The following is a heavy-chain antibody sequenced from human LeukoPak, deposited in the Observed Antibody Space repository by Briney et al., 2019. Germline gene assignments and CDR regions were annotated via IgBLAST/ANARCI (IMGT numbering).Heavy chain of an antibody. D-gene: IGHD4-17*01. Sequence: PSETLSLTCSVSGGSITSSSYYWGWIRQPPGKGLEWIGTIYHSGTTYYNPSLKSRVTIPVDTSKNQFSLKVSSVTAADTAMFYCARWTTTATMGAFDIWGQGTMVTVCS. CDR3: ARWTTTATMGAFDI. J-gene: IGHJ3*02. CDR2: IYHSGTT. CDR1: GGSITSSSYY. V-gene: IGHV4-39*07.